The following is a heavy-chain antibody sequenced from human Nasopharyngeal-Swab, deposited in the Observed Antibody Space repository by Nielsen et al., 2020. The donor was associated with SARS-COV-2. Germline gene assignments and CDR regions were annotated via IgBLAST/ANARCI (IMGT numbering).Heavy chain of an antibody. Sequence: LETLSLTCTVSGGSISSYYWSWIRQPPGKGLEWIGYIYYSGSTNYNPSLKSRVTISVDTSKNQFSLKLSSVTAADTAVYYCARANIPEITIFGVVRRTGMDVWGQGTTVTVSS. D-gene: IGHD3-3*01. CDR2: IYYSGST. CDR1: GGSISSYY. CDR3: ARANIPEITIFGVVRRTGMDV. J-gene: IGHJ6*02. V-gene: IGHV4-59*01.